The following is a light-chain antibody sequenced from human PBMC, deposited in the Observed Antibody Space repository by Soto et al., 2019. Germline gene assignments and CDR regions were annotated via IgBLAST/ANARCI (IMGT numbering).Light chain of an antibody. Sequence: QPVLTQPASVSGSPGQSITISCTGTSSDVGGYNYVSWYQQHPGKAPKLMIYDVSNRPSGVSNRFSGSKSGNTAYLTISGLQAEDEADYYCSSYTSSSTLVVFGGGTKLTVL. CDR2: DVS. CDR3: SSYTSSSTLVV. V-gene: IGLV2-14*01. CDR1: SSDVGGYNY. J-gene: IGLJ2*01.